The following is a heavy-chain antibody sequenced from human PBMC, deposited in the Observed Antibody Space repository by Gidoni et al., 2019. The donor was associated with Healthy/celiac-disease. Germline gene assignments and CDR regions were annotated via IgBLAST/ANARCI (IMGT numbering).Heavy chain of an antibody. CDR3: ARHEYYYDSSGYPNWFDP. CDR2: IYYSGST. D-gene: IGHD3-22*01. J-gene: IGHJ5*02. V-gene: IGHV4-39*01. CDR1: GGSISSSSYY. Sequence: QLQLQESGPGLVTPSETLSLTCTVSGGSISSSSYYWGWIRQPPGKGLEWIGSIYYSGSTYYNPSLKSRVTISVDTSKNQFSLKLSSVTAADTAVYYCARHEYYYDSSGYPNWFDPWGQGTLVTVSS.